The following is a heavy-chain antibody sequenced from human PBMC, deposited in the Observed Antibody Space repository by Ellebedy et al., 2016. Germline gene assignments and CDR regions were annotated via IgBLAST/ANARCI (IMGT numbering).Heavy chain of an antibody. Sequence: SETLSLXCTVSGGSISSSSYYWGWIRQPPGKGLEWIGSIYYSGSTYYNPSLKSRVTISVDTSKNQFSLKLSSVTAADTAVYYCARAPDYYMDVWGKGTTVTVSS. CDR2: IYYSGST. V-gene: IGHV4-39*07. CDR3: ARAPDYYMDV. J-gene: IGHJ6*03. CDR1: GGSISSSSYY.